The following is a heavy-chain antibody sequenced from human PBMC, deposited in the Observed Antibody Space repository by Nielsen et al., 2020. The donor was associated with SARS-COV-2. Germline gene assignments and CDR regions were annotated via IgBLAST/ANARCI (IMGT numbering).Heavy chain of an antibody. J-gene: IGHJ4*02. CDR1: GGSISSYY. D-gene: IGHD6-6*01. Sequence: SETLSLTCTVSGGSISSYYWGWIRQPPGKGLEWIGSIYYSGSTNYNPSLKSRVTISVDKSKNQFSLKLSSVTAADTAVYYCASSSIAARNFDYWGQGTLVTVSS. CDR3: ASSSIAARNFDY. V-gene: IGHV4-39*07. CDR2: IYYSGST.